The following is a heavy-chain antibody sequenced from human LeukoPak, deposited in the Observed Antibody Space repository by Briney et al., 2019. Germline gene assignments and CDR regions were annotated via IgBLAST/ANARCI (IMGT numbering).Heavy chain of an antibody. Sequence: GGSLRLSCAASGFTFSSYAMHWVRQAPGKGLEWVAVISYDGSNKYYADSVKGRFTISRDNSKNTLYLQMNSLRAEDTAVYYCARDRGSYSSWYPVSDYWGQGTLVTVSS. CDR3: ARDRGSYSSWYPVSDY. V-gene: IGHV3-30-3*01. D-gene: IGHD6-13*01. J-gene: IGHJ4*02. CDR2: ISYDGSNK. CDR1: GFTFSSYA.